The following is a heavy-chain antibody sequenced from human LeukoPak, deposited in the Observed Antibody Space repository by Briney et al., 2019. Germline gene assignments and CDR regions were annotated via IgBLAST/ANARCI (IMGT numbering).Heavy chain of an antibody. D-gene: IGHD2-2*01. J-gene: IGHJ4*02. Sequence: GGSLRLSCVGSGFTISNYWMHWVRQAPGTGLVWVSRIHPDGSITTYADSVKGRFTISRDNSKNTLYLQMNSLRAEATAVYYCARDLGSKMDYWGQGTLVTVSS. CDR3: ARDLGSKMDY. V-gene: IGHV3-74*03. CDR2: IHPDGSIT. CDR1: GFTISNYW.